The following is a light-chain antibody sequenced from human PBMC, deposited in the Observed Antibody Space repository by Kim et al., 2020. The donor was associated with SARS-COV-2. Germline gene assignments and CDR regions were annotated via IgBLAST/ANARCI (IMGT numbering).Light chain of an antibody. CDR3: QAWDSSTAT. V-gene: IGLV3-1*01. Sequence: SYELTQPPSVSVFPGQTASITCSGDKLGDKYACWYQQKPGQSPVLVIYQDDKRPSGIPERFSGSNSGNTATLTISGTQAMDEADYYCQAWDSSTATFGGG. J-gene: IGLJ2*01. CDR1: KLGDKY. CDR2: QDD.